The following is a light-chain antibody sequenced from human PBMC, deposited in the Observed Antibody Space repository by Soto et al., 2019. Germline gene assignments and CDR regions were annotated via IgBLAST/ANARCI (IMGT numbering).Light chain of an antibody. V-gene: IGKV3-20*01. CDR2: GAS. CDR3: QQYGSSRGLT. CDR1: QSVSSNY. J-gene: IGKJ4*01. Sequence: EIVLTQSPGTLSLSPGERATLSCRASQSVSSNYLAWYQQKPGQTPRLLIYGASSRATGIPDRFSGSGSGTDFTLTISRLEPEDFAVYYCQQYGSSRGLTFGGGTTVEIK.